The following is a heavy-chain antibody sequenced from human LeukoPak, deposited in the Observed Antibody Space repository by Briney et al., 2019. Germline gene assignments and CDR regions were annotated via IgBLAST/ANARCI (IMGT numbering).Heavy chain of an antibody. CDR1: GGSISSYY. V-gene: IGHV4-59*01. Sequence: SETLSLTCTVSGGSISSYYWSWIRQPPGKGLEWIGYIYYSGSTNYNPFLKSRVTISVDTSKNQFSLKLSSVTAADTAVYYCARGGTFFDYWGQGTLVTVSS. J-gene: IGHJ4*02. D-gene: IGHD1-1*01. CDR3: ARGGTFFDY. CDR2: IYYSGST.